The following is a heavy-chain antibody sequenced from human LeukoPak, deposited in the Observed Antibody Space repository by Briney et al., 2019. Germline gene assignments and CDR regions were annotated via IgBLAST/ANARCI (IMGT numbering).Heavy chain of an antibody. J-gene: IGHJ4*02. CDR1: GFTFSSYD. V-gene: IGHV3-23*01. D-gene: IGHD3-3*01. CDR2: ISGSGTKT. CDR3: ARSRPIFHY. Sequence: GGSLRLSCAASGFTFSSYDMTWVRQAPGKGLEWFSTISGSGTKTYYADSVRGRFTISRDNSKNTLYLQMDSLRAEDTALYYSARSRPIFHYCGQGTLGTVSS.